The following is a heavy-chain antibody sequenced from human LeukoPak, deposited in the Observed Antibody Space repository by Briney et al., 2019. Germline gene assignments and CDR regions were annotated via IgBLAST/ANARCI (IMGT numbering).Heavy chain of an antibody. CDR3: AKDLSRELLGGNWFDP. CDR2: ISSSGSTI. D-gene: IGHD1-26*01. CDR1: GFTFSSYE. J-gene: IGHJ5*02. V-gene: IGHV3-48*03. Sequence: GGSLRLSCAASGFTFSSYEMNWVRQAPGKGLEWVSYISSSGSTIYYADSVKGRFTISRDNSKNTLYLQMNSLRAEDTAVYYCAKDLSRELLGGNWFDPWGQGTLVTVSS.